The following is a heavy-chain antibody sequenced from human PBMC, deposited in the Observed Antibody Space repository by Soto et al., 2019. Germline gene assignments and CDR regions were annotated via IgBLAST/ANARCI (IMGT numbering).Heavy chain of an antibody. D-gene: IGHD1-26*01. V-gene: IGHV4-39*01. CDR1: GDSISSSSYY. Sequence: QLQLQESGPGLVKPSETLSLTCTVSGDSISSSSYYWGWIRQPPGKGLEWIGTIDYSGSTYYNPSLKSRVTISVDTSKNQFSLKLTSVTAADTAVYYCARHSSGSYKRGFDYWGQGTLVTVSS. J-gene: IGHJ4*02. CDR3: ARHSSGSYKRGFDY. CDR2: IDYSGST.